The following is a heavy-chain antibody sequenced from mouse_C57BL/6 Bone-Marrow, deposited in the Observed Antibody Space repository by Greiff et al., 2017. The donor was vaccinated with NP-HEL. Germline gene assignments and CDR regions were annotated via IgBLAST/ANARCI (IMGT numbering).Heavy chain of an antibody. CDR2: ISNGGGST. CDR3: ARNPSYAMDY. V-gene: IGHV5-12*01. Sequence: EVMLVESGGGLVQPGGSLKLSCAASRFTFSDYYMYWVRQTPEKRLEWVAYISNGGGSTYYPDTVKGRFTISRDNAKNTLYLQMSRLKSEDTAMYYCARNPSYAMDYWGQGTSVTVSS. J-gene: IGHJ4*01. CDR1: RFTFSDYY.